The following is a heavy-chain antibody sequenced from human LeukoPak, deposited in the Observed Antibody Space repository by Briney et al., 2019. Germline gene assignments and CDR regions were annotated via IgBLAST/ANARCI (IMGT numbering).Heavy chain of an antibody. V-gene: IGHV3-23*01. CDR3: AKATSEFSSRCPDY. D-gene: IGHD2-2*01. CDR2: ISGSSTNT. CDR1: EFTFSNYA. Sequence: PGGSLRLSWAAPEFTFSNYAITWVRQPPGKGLEWFSTISGSSTNTYYVDSVKGRFAISRDDSKNILYLHMNSLRAEDTAVYYCAKATSEFSSRCPDYWGQGTLVTVSS. J-gene: IGHJ4*02.